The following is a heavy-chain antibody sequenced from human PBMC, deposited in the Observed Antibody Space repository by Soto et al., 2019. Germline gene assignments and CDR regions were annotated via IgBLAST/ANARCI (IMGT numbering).Heavy chain of an antibody. J-gene: IGHJ4*02. CDR2: IRSKAYGGTT. D-gene: IGHD3-22*01. V-gene: IGHV3-49*03. Sequence: GGSLRLSCTASGFTFGDYAMSWFRQAPGKGLEWVGFIRSKAYGGTTEYAASVKGRFTISRDVSKSIAYLQMNSLKTEDTAVYYCTRDTYDSSGYFDYWGQGTLVTVSS. CDR3: TRDTYDSSGYFDY. CDR1: GFTFGDYA.